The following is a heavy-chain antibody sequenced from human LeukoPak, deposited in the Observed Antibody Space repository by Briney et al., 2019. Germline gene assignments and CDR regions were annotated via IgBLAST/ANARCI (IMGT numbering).Heavy chain of an antibody. V-gene: IGHV4-39*07. D-gene: IGHD3-22*01. CDR1: GVSISSSNSY. CDR3: ARPNYYDSSGYLTPNWFDP. CDR2: INHSGST. J-gene: IGHJ5*02. Sequence: SETLSLTCTVSGVSISSSNSYWGWIRQPPGKGLEWIGEINHSGSTNYNPSLKSRVTISVDTSKNQFSLKLSSVTAADTAVYYCARPNYYDSSGYLTPNWFDPWGQGTLVTVSS.